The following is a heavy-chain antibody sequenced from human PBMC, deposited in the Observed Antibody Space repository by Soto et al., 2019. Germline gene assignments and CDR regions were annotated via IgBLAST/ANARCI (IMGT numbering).Heavy chain of an antibody. V-gene: IGHV1-69*01. D-gene: IGHD5-18*01. Sequence: QVQLVQSGAEVKKPGSSVKVSCKASGGTFSSYAISWVRQAPGQGLEWMGGIIPIFGTANYAQKFQGRVTITADESTSTAYMELSSLRSEDTAVYYCASSNVDTAMATGAFDIWGQGTMVTVSS. CDR1: GGTFSSYA. CDR2: IIPIFGTA. CDR3: ASSNVDTAMATGAFDI. J-gene: IGHJ3*02.